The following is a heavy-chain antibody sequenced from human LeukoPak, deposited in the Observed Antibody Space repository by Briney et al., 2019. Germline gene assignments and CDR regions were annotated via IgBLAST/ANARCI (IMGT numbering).Heavy chain of an antibody. CDR1: GDSFSGFY. D-gene: IGHD6-19*01. V-gene: IGHV4-34*01. CDR3: VRGNVKHYHSVADEYYYYMDV. CDR2: ISYSGTP. J-gene: IGHJ6*03. Sequence: SETLSLTCAVCGDSFSGFYWTWVRQAPGKGLEWIGEISYSGTPRYNPSLNSRITVTLDTSKKQISLNLSPVTAADTAVYYCVRGNVKHYHSVADEYYYYMDVWGKGTAVIVSS.